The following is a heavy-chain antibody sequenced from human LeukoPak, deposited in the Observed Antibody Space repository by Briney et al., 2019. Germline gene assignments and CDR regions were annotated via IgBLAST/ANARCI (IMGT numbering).Heavy chain of an antibody. D-gene: IGHD3-22*01. CDR2: ISWNSGSI. Sequence: GGSLRLSCAASGFTFDDYAMHWVRQAPGKGLEWVSGISWNSGSIGYADSVKGRSTISRDNAKNSLYLQMNSLRAEDTALYYCAKDIGPYYYDSRGGRGFDPWGQGTLVTVSS. CDR3: AKDIGPYYYDSRGGRGFDP. CDR1: GFTFDDYA. V-gene: IGHV3-9*01. J-gene: IGHJ5*02.